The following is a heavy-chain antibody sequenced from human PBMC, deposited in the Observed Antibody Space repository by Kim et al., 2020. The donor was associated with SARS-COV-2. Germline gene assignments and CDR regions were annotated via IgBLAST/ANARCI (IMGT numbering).Heavy chain of an antibody. V-gene: IGHV3-49*04. D-gene: IGHD4-17*01. CDR3: TTDDYGGNSAPYYYYYGMDV. CDR1: GFTFGDYA. J-gene: IGHJ6*02. Sequence: GGSLRLSCTASGFTFGDYAMSWVRQAPGKGLEWVGFIRSKAYGGTTEYAASVKGRFTISRDDSKSIAYLQMNSLKTEDTAMYYCTTDDYGGNSAPYYYYYGMDVWGQGTTVTVSS. CDR2: IRSKAYGGTT.